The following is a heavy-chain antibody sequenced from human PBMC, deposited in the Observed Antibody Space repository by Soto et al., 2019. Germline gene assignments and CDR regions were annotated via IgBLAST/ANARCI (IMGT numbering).Heavy chain of an antibody. V-gene: IGHV3-23*01. J-gene: IGHJ4*02. CDR1: GFTFSSYA. Sequence: GGSLRLSCAASGFTFSSYAMSWVRQAPGKGLEWVSAISGSGGSTYYADSVKGRFTISRDNSKNTLYLQMNSLRAEDTAVYYCAIGERGYSGYVPPKTERGLPGLWGQGTLVTVSS. CDR2: ISGSGGST. D-gene: IGHD5-12*01. CDR3: AIGERGYSGYVPPKTERGLPGL.